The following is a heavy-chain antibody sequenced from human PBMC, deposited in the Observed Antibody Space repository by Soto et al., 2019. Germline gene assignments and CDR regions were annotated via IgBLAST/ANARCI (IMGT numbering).Heavy chain of an antibody. V-gene: IGHV4-61*04. Sequence: QVQLQESGPGLVKPSETLSLTCTVSGDSVTSRSYYWTWVRQPPGKGLEWMGYIYYSGNINYNPSXXXXXXXXXXXXXXXXXXXXXXXXXXXXXIXYCXXXNIAASGTKFDPWGQGIXVTVS. J-gene: IGHJ5*02. D-gene: IGHD6-13*01. CDR3: XXXNIAASGTKFDP. CDR2: IYYSGNI. CDR1: GDSVTSRSYY.